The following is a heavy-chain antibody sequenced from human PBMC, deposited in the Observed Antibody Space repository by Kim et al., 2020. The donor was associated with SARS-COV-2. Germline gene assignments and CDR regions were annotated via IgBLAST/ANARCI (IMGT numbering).Heavy chain of an antibody. CDR2: ISDTSSYI. V-gene: IGHV3-11*06. CDR3: ARGGCSGGTCYSA. CDR1: GFSLSDYY. Sequence: GGSLRLSCAASGFSLSDYYMSWIRQAPGKGLEWVSYISDTSSYINYADSVKGRFTISRDNAENSVFLQMNSLRAEDTAVYYCARGGCSGGTCYSAWGPGTLVTVSS. J-gene: IGHJ5*02. D-gene: IGHD2-15*01.